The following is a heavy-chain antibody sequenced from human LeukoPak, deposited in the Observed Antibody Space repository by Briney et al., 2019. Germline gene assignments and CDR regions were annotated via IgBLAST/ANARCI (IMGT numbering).Heavy chain of an antibody. CDR2: VYYSGGT. J-gene: IGHJ4*02. V-gene: IGHV4-59*01. Sequence: SETLSLTCSVSDDSMCSYYWNWMRQPPAKGLVWIGYVYYSGGTNYNPSLTSRVTISLDTSKNQFSLKLSSVTAADTAVYEGARRANTAPPYYFDYWGQGTLVTVSS. CDR3: ARRANTAPPYYFDY. CDR1: DDSMCSYY. D-gene: IGHD5-18*01.